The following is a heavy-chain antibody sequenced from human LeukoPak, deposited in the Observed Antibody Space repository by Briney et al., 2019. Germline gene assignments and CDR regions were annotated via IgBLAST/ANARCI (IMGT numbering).Heavy chain of an antibody. J-gene: IGHJ6*03. CDR1: GGSISSYY. Sequence: SETLSLTCTVSGGSISSYYWGWIRQPPGKGLEWIGYIYYSGSTNYNPSLKSRVTISVDTSKNQFSLKLSSVTAADTAVYYSARAKKRSGRSRNFYLDVWGKGTTVTVSS. CDR2: IYYSGST. CDR3: ARAKKRSGRSRNFYLDV. D-gene: IGHD1-26*01. V-gene: IGHV4-59*12.